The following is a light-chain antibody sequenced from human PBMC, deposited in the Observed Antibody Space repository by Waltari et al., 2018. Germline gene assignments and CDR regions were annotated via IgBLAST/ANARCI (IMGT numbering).Light chain of an antibody. CDR1: SSALGGHHF. CDR2: EVT. Sequence: HSALTQPPSASGSPGQSVTISRTGTSSALGGHHFVSWYQQHPGKAPKLIIYEVTKRPSGVPDRISASKSGNTASLTVSGLQADDEADYHCSSYTGSDWVFGGGTKLTVL. J-gene: IGLJ3*02. V-gene: IGLV2-8*01. CDR3: SSYTGSDWV.